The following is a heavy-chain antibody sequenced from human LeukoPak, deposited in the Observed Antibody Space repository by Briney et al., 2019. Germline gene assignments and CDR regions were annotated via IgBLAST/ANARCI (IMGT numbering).Heavy chain of an antibody. CDR1: GGSISSGDYY. J-gene: IGHJ5*02. CDR2: IYYSGST. D-gene: IGHD3-3*01. Sequence: PSETLSLTCTVSGGSISSGDYYWSWIRQPPGKGLEWIGYIYYSGSTNYNPSLKSRVTISVDTSKNQFSLKLSSVTAADTAVYYCARGFSEHYDFWSGYYKGGFDPWGQGTLVTVSS. CDR3: ARGFSEHYDFWSGYYKGGFDP. V-gene: IGHV4-61*08.